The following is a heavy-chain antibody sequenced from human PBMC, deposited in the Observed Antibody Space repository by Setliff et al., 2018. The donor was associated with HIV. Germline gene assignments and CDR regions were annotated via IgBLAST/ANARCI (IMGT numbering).Heavy chain of an antibody. CDR3: ARMWRWSGPESYYFDS. CDR2: IYYSGTT. J-gene: IGHJ4*02. Sequence: SETLSLTCSVSGGSISSSAYYWGWIRQPPGKGLEWIGNIYYSGTTYYNPSLKSRVTISVDTSKKQYSVRLSSVTAADTAFYYCARMWRWSGPESYYFDSWGRGTLVTVSS. D-gene: IGHD2-21*01. CDR1: GGSISSSAYY. V-gene: IGHV4-39*01.